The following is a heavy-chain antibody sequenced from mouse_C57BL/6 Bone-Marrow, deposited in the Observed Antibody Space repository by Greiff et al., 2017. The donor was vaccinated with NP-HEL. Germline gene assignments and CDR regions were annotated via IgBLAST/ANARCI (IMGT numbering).Heavy chain of an antibody. Sequence: VQLQQSGAELVKPGASVKISCKASGYAFSSYWMNWVKQRPGKGLEWIGQIYPGAGDTNYNGKFKGKATLTADKSSSTAYMQLSSLTSEDSAVYFCARRWLPLYAMDYWGQGTSVTVSS. CDR2: IYPGAGDT. J-gene: IGHJ4*01. D-gene: IGHD2-3*01. V-gene: IGHV1-80*01. CDR1: GYAFSSYW. CDR3: ARRWLPLYAMDY.